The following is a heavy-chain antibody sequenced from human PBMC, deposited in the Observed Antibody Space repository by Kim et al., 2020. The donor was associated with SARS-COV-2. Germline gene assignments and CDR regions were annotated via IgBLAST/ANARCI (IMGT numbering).Heavy chain of an antibody. CDR3: ARGRGQDY. CDR2: IKQDGSEK. V-gene: IGHV3-7*01. J-gene: IGHJ4*02. Sequence: GGSLRLSCAASGFIFSSNWMTWVRQAPGKGLEWVANIKQDGSEKYYVDSVKGRFTISRDNAKNSVYLQMNSLRAEDTAVYYCARGRGQDYWGQGTLVTVS. CDR1: GFIFSSNW.